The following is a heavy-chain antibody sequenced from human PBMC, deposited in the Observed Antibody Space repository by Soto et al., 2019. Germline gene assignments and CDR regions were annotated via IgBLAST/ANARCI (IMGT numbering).Heavy chain of an antibody. CDR3: ATGYGSGYRAFGF. D-gene: IGHD3-10*01. J-gene: IGHJ4*02. CDR2: VNPILSMS. Sequence: QVQLVQSGAEVKRPGSSVKVSCKASGDTFNFYSINWVRQAPGLGLEWMGRVNPILSMSNYAQRFQGRVTMTADKSTSTAYMELGVLRSEDTAIYYCATGYGSGYRAFGFWGQGALVTVSS. CDR1: GDTFNFYS. V-gene: IGHV1-69*04.